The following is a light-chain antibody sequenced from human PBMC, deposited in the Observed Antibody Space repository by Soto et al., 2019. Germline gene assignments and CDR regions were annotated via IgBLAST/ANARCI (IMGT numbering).Light chain of an antibody. J-gene: IGKJ4*01. CDR1: RSVFYGPDNMHF. Sequence: DIVLTQSPDSLAVSLGERATIHCKPSRSVFYGPDNMHFLGWYQQKPGQPPKLLIYWASIRASGVPERFSGSGSGTDFTLTISSLQAEDVAIYYCQQYYLTPLTFGGGTKVEIK. CDR3: QQYYLTPLT. V-gene: IGKV4-1*01. CDR2: WAS.